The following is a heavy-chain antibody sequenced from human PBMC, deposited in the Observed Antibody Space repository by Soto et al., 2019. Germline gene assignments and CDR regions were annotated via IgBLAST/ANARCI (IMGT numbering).Heavy chain of an antibody. CDR2: IYYSGNT. CDR1: GGSISSSSYY. D-gene: IGHD2-15*01. CDR3: ARRSCSGGGCYQSTGYFDC. V-gene: IGHV4-39*01. Sequence: QLQLQESGPGLVKPSETLSLTCTVSGGSISSSSYYWGWIRQPPGKGLEWIGSIYYSGNTYSNPSLQSRVTISVDTSKNQFSLNLSSVTAADTAVYYCARRSCSGGGCYQSTGYFDCWGQGTLVTVSP. J-gene: IGHJ4*02.